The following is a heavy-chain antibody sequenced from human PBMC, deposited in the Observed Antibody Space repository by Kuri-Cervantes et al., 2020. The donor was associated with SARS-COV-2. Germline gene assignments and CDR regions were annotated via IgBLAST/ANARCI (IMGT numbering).Heavy chain of an antibody. D-gene: IGHD3-3*01. CDR3: AKVETASLDY. V-gene: IGHV3-30*02. Sequence: GESLKISCAASGFTFSSYWMHWVRQAPGKGLEWVGFVRRDGSNYYYADSVKGRLTISRDNSKNSLYLEMNSLRPEDTAVYYCAKVETASLDYWGQGTLVTVSS. CDR2: VRRDGSNY. CDR1: GFTFSSYW. J-gene: IGHJ4*02.